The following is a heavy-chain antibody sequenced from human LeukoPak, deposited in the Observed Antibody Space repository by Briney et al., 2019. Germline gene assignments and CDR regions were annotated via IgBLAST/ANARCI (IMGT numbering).Heavy chain of an antibody. CDR2: INHSGST. CDR3: ARGRDRWLLQYFDY. D-gene: IGHD3-22*01. V-gene: IGHV4-34*01. CDR1: GGSFSGYY. Sequence: SETLSLTCAVYGGSFSGYYWCWIRQPPGKGLEWIGEINHSGSTNYNPSLKSRVTISVDTSKNQFSLKLSSVTAADTAVYYCARGRDRWLLQYFDYWGQGTLVTVSS. J-gene: IGHJ4*02.